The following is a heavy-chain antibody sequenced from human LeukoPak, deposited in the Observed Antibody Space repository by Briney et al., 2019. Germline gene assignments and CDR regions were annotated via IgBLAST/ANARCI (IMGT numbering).Heavy chain of an antibody. CDR1: GGSISSGSYY. CDR2: IYTSGST. D-gene: IGHD3-22*01. V-gene: IGHV4-61*02. CDR3: ARDLVNYYDSSGYTDAFDI. J-gene: IGHJ3*02. Sequence: PSETPSLTCTVSGGSISSGSYYWSWIRQPAGKGLEWIGRIYTSGSTNYNPSLKSRVTISVDTSKNQFSLKLSSVTAADTAVYYCARDLVNYYDSSGYTDAFDIWGQGTMVTVSS.